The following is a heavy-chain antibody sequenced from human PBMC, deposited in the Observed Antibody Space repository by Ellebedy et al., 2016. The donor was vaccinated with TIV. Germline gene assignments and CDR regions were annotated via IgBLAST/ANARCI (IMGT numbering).Heavy chain of an antibody. D-gene: IGHD2-8*01. CDR1: GFTFRSYA. J-gene: IGHJ4*02. CDR3: AKGHVRMVYAHDD. Sequence: GESLKISXAASGFTFRSYAMSWVRQAPGEGLEWVSFIHGSGGSTYYADSVKGRFTISRDNSKNTLYLQMNSLRAEDTDVSDYAKGHVRMVYAHDDWGQGTLVTVSS. V-gene: IGHV3-23*01. CDR2: IHGSGGST.